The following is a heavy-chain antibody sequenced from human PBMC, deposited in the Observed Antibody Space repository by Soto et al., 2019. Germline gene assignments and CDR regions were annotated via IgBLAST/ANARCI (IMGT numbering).Heavy chain of an antibody. CDR3: ARGYGVGYGFDY. V-gene: IGHV3-21*01. Sequence: GGSLRLSCAASGFIFTRYSMNWVRQAPGKGLEWVSSISSTTNYIYYGDSMKGRFTISRDNAKNSLFLQMNSLRAEDTALYYCARGYGVGYGFDYWGQGTPVTVSS. J-gene: IGHJ4*02. D-gene: IGHD5-18*01. CDR1: GFIFTRYS. CDR2: ISSTTNYI.